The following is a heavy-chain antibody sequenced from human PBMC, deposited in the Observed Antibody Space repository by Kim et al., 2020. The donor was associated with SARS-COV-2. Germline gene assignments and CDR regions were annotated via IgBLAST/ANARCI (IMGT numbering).Heavy chain of an antibody. CDR1: GFTFSSYS. CDR2: ISSSSSYI. V-gene: IGHV3-21*01. J-gene: IGHJ4*02. D-gene: IGHD3-22*01. CDR3: ARDGSSVQKYYYDSSGYPY. Sequence: GGSLRLSCAASGFTFSSYSMNWVRQAPGKGLEWVSSISSSSSYIYYADSVKGRFTISRDNAKNSLYLQMNSLRAEDTAVYYCARDGSSVQKYYYDSSGYPYWGQGTLVTVSS.